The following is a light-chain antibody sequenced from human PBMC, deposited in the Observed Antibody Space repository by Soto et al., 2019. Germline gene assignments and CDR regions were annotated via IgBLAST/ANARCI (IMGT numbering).Light chain of an antibody. J-gene: IGKJ1*01. V-gene: IGKV1-9*01. Sequence: IHLPQSPSSLSASVGDRVTITCRASQEISGYLAWYQQTPGKAPKLLIYGVSTLQDGVSSRFSGRGSGTDCSLTISSLQPEDFATYYCQHLHWAFGPGT. CDR2: GVS. CDR1: QEISGY. CDR3: QHLHWA.